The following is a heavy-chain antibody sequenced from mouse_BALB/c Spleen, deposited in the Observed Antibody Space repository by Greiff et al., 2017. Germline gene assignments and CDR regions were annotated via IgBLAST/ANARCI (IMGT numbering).Heavy chain of an antibody. CDR3: ARVDD. CDR2: IDPANGNT. J-gene: IGHJ2*01. V-gene: IGHV14-3*02. Sequence: EVQLQQSGAELAKPGASVKMSCKASGYTFTSYWMHWVKQRPGQGLEWIGRIDPANGNTKYDPKFQGKATITADTSSNTAYLQLSSLTSEDTAVYYCARVDDWGQGTTLTVSS. CDR1: GYTFTSYW.